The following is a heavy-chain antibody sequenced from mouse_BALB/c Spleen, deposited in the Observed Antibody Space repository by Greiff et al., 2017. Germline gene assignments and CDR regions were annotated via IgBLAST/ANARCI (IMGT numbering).Heavy chain of an antibody. CDR1: GYTFTSYW. V-gene: IGHV1-69*02. CDR2: IYPSDSYT. J-gene: IGHJ2*01. Sequence: QVQLQQPGAELVRPGASVKLSCKASGYTFTSYWINWVKQRPGQGLEWIGNIYPSDSYTNYNQKFKDKATLTVDKSSSTAYMQLSSPTSEDSAVYYCTRRANYAYYFDYWGEGTTLAVAS. CDR3: TRRANYAYYFDY. D-gene: IGHD2-1*01.